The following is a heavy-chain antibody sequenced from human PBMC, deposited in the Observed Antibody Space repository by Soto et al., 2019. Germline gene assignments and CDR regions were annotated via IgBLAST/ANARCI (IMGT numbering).Heavy chain of an antibody. CDR1: GYTFTSYD. V-gene: IGHV1-8*01. CDR3: ARGLKCSSTSCYRY. Sequence: ASVKVSCKASGYTFTSYDINWVRQATGQGLEWMEWMNPNSCNTGYAQKFQGRVTMTRNTSISTAYMELSSLRSEDTAVYYCARGLKCSSTSCYRYWGQGTLVTVSS. CDR2: MNPNSCNT. J-gene: IGHJ4*02. D-gene: IGHD2-2*02.